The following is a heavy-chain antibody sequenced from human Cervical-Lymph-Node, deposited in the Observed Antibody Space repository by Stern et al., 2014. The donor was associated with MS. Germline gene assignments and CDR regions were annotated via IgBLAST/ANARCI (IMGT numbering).Heavy chain of an antibody. Sequence: VQLLESGPGLVKPSETLSLTCTVSGGSISTFYWNWIRQSPGKGLEWIGQIHYSGSTNYNPSLKSRVTISVDTSKNQFSLNLRSVTAADTAVYFCARRDYYDSSGYYDDAFDIWGQGTMVTVSS. CDR2: IHYSGST. V-gene: IGHV4-59*01. D-gene: IGHD3-22*01. CDR3: ARRDYYDSSGYYDDAFDI. J-gene: IGHJ3*02. CDR1: GGSISTFY.